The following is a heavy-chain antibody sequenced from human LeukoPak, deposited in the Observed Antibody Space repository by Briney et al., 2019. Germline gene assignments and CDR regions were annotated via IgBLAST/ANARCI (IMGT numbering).Heavy chain of an antibody. D-gene: IGHD4-17*01. CDR1: GGSISNFY. CDR2: IYTSGSR. J-gene: IGHJ4*02. V-gene: IGHV4-4*07. CDR3: ASRHDSGPY. Sequence: SETLSLTCTVSGGSISNFYWSWIRQPAGKGLEWIGRIYTSGSRNYNPALKSRVTMSVDSSKSQFSLKLSSVIAADTAVYYCASRHDSGPYWGQGTLVTVSS.